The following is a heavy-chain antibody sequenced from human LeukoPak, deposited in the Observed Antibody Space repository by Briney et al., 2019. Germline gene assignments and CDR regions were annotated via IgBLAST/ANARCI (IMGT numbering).Heavy chain of an antibody. J-gene: IGHJ4*02. D-gene: IGHD3-3*01. CDR1: GYTFTSYG. CDR3: ARDTYYDFWSGPDY. CDR2: ISAYNGNT. Sequence: ASVKVSCKASGYTFTSYGISWVRQAPGQGLEWMGWISAYNGNTNYAQKLQGRVPMTTDTSTSTAYMELRSLRSDDTAVYYCARDTYYDFWSGPDYWGQGTLVTVSS. V-gene: IGHV1-18*01.